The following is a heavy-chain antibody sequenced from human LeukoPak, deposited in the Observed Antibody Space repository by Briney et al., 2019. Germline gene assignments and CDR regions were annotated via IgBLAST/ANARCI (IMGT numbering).Heavy chain of an antibody. CDR3: ARGEVNLAYCGGDCYSKEEFDY. CDR1: GGSFSGCY. CDR2: INHSGST. Sequence: SETLSLTCAVYGGSFSGCYWSWIRQPPGKGLEWIGEINHSGSTNYNPSLKSRVTISVDTSKNQFSLKLSSVTAADTAVYYCARGEVNLAYCGGDCYSKEEFDYWGQGTLVTVSS. D-gene: IGHD2-21*02. V-gene: IGHV4-34*01. J-gene: IGHJ4*02.